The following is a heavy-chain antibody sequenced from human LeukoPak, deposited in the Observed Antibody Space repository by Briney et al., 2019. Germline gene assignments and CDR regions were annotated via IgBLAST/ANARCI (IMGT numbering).Heavy chain of an antibody. V-gene: IGHV4-4*07. CDR2: IYPSGST. J-gene: IGHJ6*02. CDR1: DGSLSSYY. D-gene: IGHD6-13*01. CDR3: ARTSSSSWSYGMDV. Sequence: SETLSLTCTVSDGSLSSYYWSWIRQPAGKGLEWIGRIYPSGSTIYNPSLKSRVTMSVDTSKNQFSLKLSSVTAADTAVYYCARTSSSSWSYGMDVWGQGTTVTVSS.